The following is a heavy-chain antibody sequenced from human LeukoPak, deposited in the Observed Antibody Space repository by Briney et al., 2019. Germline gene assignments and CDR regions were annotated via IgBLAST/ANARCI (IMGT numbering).Heavy chain of an antibody. J-gene: IGHJ3*02. D-gene: IGHD3-22*01. CDR2: INPNSGGT. V-gene: IGHV1-2*06. CDR1: GYTFTGYY. Sequence: GASVKVSCKASGYTFTGYYMHWVRQAPGQGLEWMGRINPNSGGTNYAQKFQGRVTMTRDTSISTAYMELSRLRSDDTAVYYCARYRYCDSSGLYAFDIWGQGTMVTVSS. CDR3: ARYRYCDSSGLYAFDI.